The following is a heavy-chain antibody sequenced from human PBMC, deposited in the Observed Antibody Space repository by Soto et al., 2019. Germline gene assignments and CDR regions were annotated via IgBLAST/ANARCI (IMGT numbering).Heavy chain of an antibody. D-gene: IGHD3-3*01. CDR3: ATGGIYYEA. V-gene: IGHV3-11*01. J-gene: IGHJ5*02. CDR2: MATRGSPT. Sequence: GSLRLSCSASGFPFVHNYLTWIRQAPGKGLEWLSYMATRGSPTYYADSVKGRFTISTDTAKNSLYLQMDSLRPDDTATYYCATGGIYYEAWGQGTLVTVSS. CDR1: GFPFVHNY.